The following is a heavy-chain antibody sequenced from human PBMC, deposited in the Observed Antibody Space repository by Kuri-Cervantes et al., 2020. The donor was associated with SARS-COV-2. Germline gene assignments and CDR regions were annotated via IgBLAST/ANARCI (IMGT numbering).Heavy chain of an antibody. J-gene: IGHJ3*02. CDR3: AKSKGRENGWVYSSDLDAFDI. CDR2: ISGSGGST. Sequence: GESLKISCAASGFTFSSYGMHWVRQAPGKGLEWVSAISGSGGSTYYADSVKGRFTISRDNSKNTLYLQMNSLRAEDTAVYYCAKSKGRENGWVYSSDLDAFDIWGQGTMVTVSS. CDR1: GFTFSSYG. V-gene: IGHV3-23*01. D-gene: IGHD3-22*01.